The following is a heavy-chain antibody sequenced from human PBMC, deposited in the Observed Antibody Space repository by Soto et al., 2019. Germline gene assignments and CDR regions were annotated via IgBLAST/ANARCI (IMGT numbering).Heavy chain of an antibody. D-gene: IGHD1-26*01. CDR1: GGSISSGGYY. CDR3: AGSPGTHYCLFDY. V-gene: IGHV4-31*03. J-gene: IGHJ4*02. CDR2: IYYSGST. Sequence: SETLSLTCTVSGGSISSGGYYWSWIRQHPGKGLEWIGYIYYSGSTYYNPSLKSRVTISVDTSKNQFSLKLSSVTAADTAVYYCAGSPGTHYCLFDYWGQGTLVTVSS.